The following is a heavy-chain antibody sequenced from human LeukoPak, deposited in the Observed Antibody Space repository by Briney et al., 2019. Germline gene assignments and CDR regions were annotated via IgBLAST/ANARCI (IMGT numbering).Heavy chain of an antibody. CDR1: GGSISSYY. CDR2: IYYSGST. Sequence: SETLSLTCTVSGGSISSYYWSWIRQPPGKGLEWIGYIYYSGSTNYNPSLKSRVTISVDTSKNQFSLKLSSVTAADTAVYYCARLRPSQGRGAFDIWGQGTMVTVSS. J-gene: IGHJ3*02. D-gene: IGHD2-2*01. V-gene: IGHV4-59*01. CDR3: ARLRPSQGRGAFDI.